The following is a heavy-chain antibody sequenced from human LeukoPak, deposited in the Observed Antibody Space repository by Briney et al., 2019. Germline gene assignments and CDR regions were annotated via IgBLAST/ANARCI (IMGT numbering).Heavy chain of an antibody. CDR2: ISSRSSYI. CDR1: GITFSSYS. D-gene: IGHD3-16*01. V-gene: IGHV3-21*01. J-gene: IGHJ4*02. Sequence: GGSLRLSCVASGITFSSYSMNWVRQAPGKGLEWVSSISSRSSYIYYADSVKGRFTISRDNSKNTLYVQMSSLRAEDTAVYYCARSNNGGWGYCDYWGQGSLVTVSS. CDR3: ARSNNGGWGYCDY.